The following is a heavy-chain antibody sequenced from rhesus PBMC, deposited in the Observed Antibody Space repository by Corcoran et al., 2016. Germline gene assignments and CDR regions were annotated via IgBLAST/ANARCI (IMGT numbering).Heavy chain of an antibody. Sequence: QVQLQESGPGLVKPLETLSLTCAVSGGSISSNYWSWIRQPPGKGLEWIGYSYGRCSSTNYNPSLKSRVTLSVDTSKNQFSLKLSSVTAADTAVYYCARDRIAAGRSFDYWGQGVLVTVSS. CDR1: GGSISSNY. J-gene: IGHJ4*01. D-gene: IGHD6-13*01. CDR3: ARDRIAAGRSFDY. V-gene: IGHV4S11*01. CDR2: SYGRCSST.